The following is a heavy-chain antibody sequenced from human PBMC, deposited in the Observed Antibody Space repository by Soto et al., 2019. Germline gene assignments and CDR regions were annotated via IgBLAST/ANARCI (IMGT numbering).Heavy chain of an antibody. CDR2: ISYDGSNK. J-gene: IGHJ6*02. Sequence: QVQLVESGGGVVQPGRSLRLSCAASGFTFSSYAMHGVRQAPGKGLEWVAVISYDGSNKYYADSVKGRFTISRDNSKNTLYLPMNSLRAEDTAVYYCARRISTSSWGGMDVWGQGTTVTVSS. CDR3: ARRISTSSWGGMDV. CDR1: GFTFSSYA. V-gene: IGHV3-30-3*01. D-gene: IGHD2-2*01.